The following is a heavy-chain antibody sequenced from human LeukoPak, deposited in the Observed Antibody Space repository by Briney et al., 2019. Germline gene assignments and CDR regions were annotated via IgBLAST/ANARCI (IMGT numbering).Heavy chain of an antibody. D-gene: IGHD5-12*01. CDR3: ALTSGSSIFQH. CDR2: ISDDSGST. J-gene: IGHJ1*01. Sequence: GGSLRLSCAASELMFSSYAMSWVRQAPGKGLEWVSGISDDSGSTYYADSVKGRFTISRDNSKNTLYLQMNSLRAEDTAVYYCALTSGSSIFQHWGQGTLVTVSS. CDR1: ELMFSSYA. V-gene: IGHV3-23*01.